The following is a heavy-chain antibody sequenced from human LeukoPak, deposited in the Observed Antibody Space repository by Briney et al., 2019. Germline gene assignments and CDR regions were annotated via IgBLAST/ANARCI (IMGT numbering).Heavy chain of an antibody. V-gene: IGHV3-23*01. Sequence: GGSLRLSCAASGFTFSSYAMSWVRQAPGKGLEWVSAISGSGGSTYYADSVKGRFTISRDNSKNTLYLQMNSLRAEDTAVYYCAKSKGKIVVVSNFDYWGEGTLVTVSS. CDR2: ISGSGGST. CDR1: GFTFSSYA. D-gene: IGHD3-22*01. J-gene: IGHJ4*02. CDR3: AKSKGKIVVVSNFDY.